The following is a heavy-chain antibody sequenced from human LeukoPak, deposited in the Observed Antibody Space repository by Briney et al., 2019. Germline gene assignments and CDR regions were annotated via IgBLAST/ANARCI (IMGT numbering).Heavy chain of an antibody. CDR2: ISNDGNNK. V-gene: IGHV3-33*05. D-gene: IGHD3-10*02. Sequence: GGSLRLSCAASGFTFSSYGMHWVRQAPGKGLEWVAAISNDGNNKFYADSVKGRFTISRDNAKNSLYLQMNSLRAEDTAVYYCAELGITMIGGVWGKGTTVTISP. J-gene: IGHJ6*04. CDR1: GFTFSSYG. CDR3: AELGITMIGGV.